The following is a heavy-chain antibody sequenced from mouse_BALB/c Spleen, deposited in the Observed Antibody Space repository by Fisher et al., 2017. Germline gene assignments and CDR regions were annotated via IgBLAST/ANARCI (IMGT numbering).Heavy chain of an antibody. CDR3: ARLFDY. J-gene: IGHJ2*01. Sequence: KFKGKATLTVDKSSSTAYMQLNSLTSEDSAVYYCARLFDYWGQGTTLTVSS. V-gene: IGHV1-39*01.